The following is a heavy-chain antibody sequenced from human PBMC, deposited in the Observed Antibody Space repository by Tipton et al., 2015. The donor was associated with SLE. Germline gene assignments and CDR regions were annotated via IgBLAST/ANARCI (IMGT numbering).Heavy chain of an antibody. D-gene: IGHD6-13*01. V-gene: IGHV4-34*01. CDR1: GGSFSGYY. CDR2: INHSGST. Sequence: TLSLTCAVYGGSFSGYYRSWIRQPPGKGLEWIGEINHSGSTNYNPSLKSRVTISGDTSKNQFYLKLSSVTAADTAVYYCARGPDRAAFDWGQGTLVTVSS. J-gene: IGHJ4*02. CDR3: ARGPDRAAFD.